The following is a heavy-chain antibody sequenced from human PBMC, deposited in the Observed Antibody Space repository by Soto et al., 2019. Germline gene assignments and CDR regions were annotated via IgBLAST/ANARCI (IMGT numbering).Heavy chain of an antibody. CDR3: TTGPGYGETYYYYYGMDV. CDR1: GFTFSNAW. J-gene: IGHJ6*02. Sequence: GGSLRLSCAASGFTFSNAWMNWARQAPGKGLEWVGRIKSKTDGGTTDYAAPVKGRFTISRDDSKNTLYLQMNSLKTEDTAVYYCTTGPGYGETYYYYYGMDVWGQGTTVTVSS. D-gene: IGHD4-17*01. V-gene: IGHV3-15*07. CDR2: IKSKTDGGTT.